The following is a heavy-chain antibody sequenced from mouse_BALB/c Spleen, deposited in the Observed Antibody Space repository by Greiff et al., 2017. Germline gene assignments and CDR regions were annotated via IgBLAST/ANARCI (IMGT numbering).Heavy chain of an antibody. CDR1: GFNIKDTY. D-gene: IGHD2-2*01. V-gene: IGHV14-3*02. CDR2: IDPANGNT. Sequence: VQLKESGAELVKPGASVKLSCTASGFNIKDTYMHWVKQRPEQGLEWIGRIDPANGNTKYDPKFQGKATITADTSSNTAYLQLSSLTSEDTAVYYCPYGYDRGAWFAYWGQGTLVTVSA. CDR3: PYGYDRGAWFAY. J-gene: IGHJ3*01.